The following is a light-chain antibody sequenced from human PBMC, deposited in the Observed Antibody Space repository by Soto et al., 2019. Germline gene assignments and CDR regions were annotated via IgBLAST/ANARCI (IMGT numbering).Light chain of an antibody. CDR1: QSVTSN. V-gene: IGKV3-11*01. CDR3: QQRSTWPT. J-gene: IGKJ5*01. CDR2: DAS. Sequence: EIVLTQSPGTLSLSPGERVTLHCRASQSVTSNLAWYQQKPGQAPRLLIYDASVRATGTPARFSGSGSGTDFTLTISSLGPEDFALYYCQQRSTWPTFGQGTRLEI.